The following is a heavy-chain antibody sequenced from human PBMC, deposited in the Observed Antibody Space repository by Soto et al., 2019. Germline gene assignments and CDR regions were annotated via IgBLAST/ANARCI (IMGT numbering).Heavy chain of an antibody. D-gene: IGHD3-16*01. CDR1: GFTFSSYG. CDR2: IWYDGSSE. J-gene: IGHJ4*02. CDR3: AGGGGGFD. Sequence: QVQLVESGGGVVQPGRSLRLSCAASGFTFSSYGMHWVRQAPGKGLEWVAVIWYDGSSEYYADSVKGRFTIFRDNSKNTLYLQVNSLRTEDAAVYYCAGGGGGFDWGQGTLVTVSS. V-gene: IGHV3-33*01.